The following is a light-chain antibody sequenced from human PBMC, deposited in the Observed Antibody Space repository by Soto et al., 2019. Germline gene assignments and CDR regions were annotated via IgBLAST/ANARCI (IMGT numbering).Light chain of an antibody. V-gene: IGKV3-20*01. Sequence: EIVLTQSPGTLSLSPGERATLSCRASQSVSSGYLAWYQQKPGQAPRLLMYGASSRAIGIPDRFSGSGSGTDFTLTISRLEPEDFAVYYCQQYGSSPTTFGQGTKVEIK. CDR1: QSVSSGY. J-gene: IGKJ1*01. CDR2: GAS. CDR3: QQYGSSPTT.